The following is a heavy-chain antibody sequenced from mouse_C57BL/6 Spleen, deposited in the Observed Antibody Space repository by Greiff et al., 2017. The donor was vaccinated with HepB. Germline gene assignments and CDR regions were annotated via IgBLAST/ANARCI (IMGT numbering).Heavy chain of an antibody. V-gene: IGHV2-6*03. J-gene: IGHJ4*01. Sequence: QVQLKESGPGLVAPSQSLSITCTVSGFSLTSYGVHWVRQPPGKGLEWLVVIWSDGSTTYNSALKSRLSISKANSKSQVFLKMNSLQTDDTSMYYCSREGGPGMDYWGQGTSVTVSS. CDR3: SREGGPGMDY. CDR1: GFSLTSYG. CDR2: IWSDGST.